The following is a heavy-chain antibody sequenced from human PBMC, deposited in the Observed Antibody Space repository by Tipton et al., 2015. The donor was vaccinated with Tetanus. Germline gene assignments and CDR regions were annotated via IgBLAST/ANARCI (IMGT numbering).Heavy chain of an antibody. Sequence: TLSLTCTVSGGSISSGDYYWSWIRQPPGEGLEWIGYIYHSGTTYYNPSLKSRVTISVDTSKNQFSLRLNSVSAADTAVYYCARGAIFGVLTYRAFDIWGQGTMVTVSS. CDR3: ARGAIFGVLTYRAFDI. J-gene: IGHJ3*02. D-gene: IGHD3-3*01. V-gene: IGHV4-30-4*01. CDR2: IYHSGTT. CDR1: GGSISSGDYY.